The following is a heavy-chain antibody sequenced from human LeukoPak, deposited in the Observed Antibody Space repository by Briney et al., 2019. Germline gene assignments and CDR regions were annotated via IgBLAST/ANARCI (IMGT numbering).Heavy chain of an antibody. CDR3: ARGQDYYGSGSYPPDY. J-gene: IGHJ4*02. Sequence: ASVKVSCKASGYTFTSYGISWVRQAPGQGLEWMGWISAYNGNTNYAQKLQGRVTMTTDTSTSTAYMELSRLRSDDTAVYYCARGQDYYGSGSYPPDYWGQGTLVTVSS. D-gene: IGHD3-10*01. V-gene: IGHV1-18*01. CDR1: GYTFTSYG. CDR2: ISAYNGNT.